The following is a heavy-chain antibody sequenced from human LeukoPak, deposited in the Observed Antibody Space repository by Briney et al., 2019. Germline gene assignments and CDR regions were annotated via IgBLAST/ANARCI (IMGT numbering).Heavy chain of an antibody. Sequence: SETLSLTCTVSGGPISTYYWSWIRQPPGKGLEWIGYIYYSGTTNYNPSLKGRATISVDTSTNQFSLKVSSVTAADTAVYYCARSLGAAPYFDFWGQGTLVTVSS. CDR1: GGPISTYY. CDR2: IYYSGTT. J-gene: IGHJ4*02. CDR3: ARSLGAAPYFDF. D-gene: IGHD1-26*01. V-gene: IGHV4-59*01.